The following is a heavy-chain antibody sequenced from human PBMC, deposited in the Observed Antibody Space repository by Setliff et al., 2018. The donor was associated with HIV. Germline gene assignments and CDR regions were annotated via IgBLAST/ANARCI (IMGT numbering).Heavy chain of an antibody. CDR3: ARRIYGNNPYFDY. J-gene: IGHJ4*02. CDR1: GYSISSGYY. D-gene: IGHD4-17*01. CDR2: IYHSGIT. Sequence: KTSETLSLTCTVSGYSISSGYYWGWIRQPPGKGLEWIGSIYHSGITYYNSSLKSRVTISVDTSKNQLSLKLSSVTAADTAIYYCARRIYGNNPYFDYWSQGTLVTVPQ. V-gene: IGHV4-38-2*02.